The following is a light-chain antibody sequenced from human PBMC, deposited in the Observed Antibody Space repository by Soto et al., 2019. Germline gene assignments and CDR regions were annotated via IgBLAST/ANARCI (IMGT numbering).Light chain of an antibody. J-gene: IGKJ4*01. V-gene: IGKV1-6*01. CDR1: QGTRDA. CDR3: LQDYSFPLT. CDR2: DAS. Sequence: AIQMTQSPSSLSASVGDRVTITCRASQGTRDALGWYQQKPGKAPKLLIYDASSLQSGVPSRFSGSGSGSLFTLTISSLQPEDFATYYCLQDYSFPLTFGGGTKVEIK.